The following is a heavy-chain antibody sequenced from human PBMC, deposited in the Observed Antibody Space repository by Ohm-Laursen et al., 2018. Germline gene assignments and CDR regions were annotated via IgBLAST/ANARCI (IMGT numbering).Heavy chain of an antibody. CDR1: GDSINNYY. J-gene: IGHJ4*02. D-gene: IGHD3-9*01. Sequence: PGTLSLTCTVSGDSINNYYWSWIRQPAGKGLEWIGRMYATGSSNYNPSLNSRVTMPVDTSRNQFSLKLTSVTAADTAVYYCAVSEVRYSFTYLADFWGQGTLVTVPS. V-gene: IGHV4-4*07. CDR3: AVSEVRYSFTYLADF. CDR2: MYATGSS.